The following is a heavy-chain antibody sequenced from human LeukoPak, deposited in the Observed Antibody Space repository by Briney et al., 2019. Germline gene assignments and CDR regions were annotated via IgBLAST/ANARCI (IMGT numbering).Heavy chain of an antibody. CDR2: INTNTGNP. CDR3: AREHSSGWVMSGAFDI. Sequence: GASVKVSCKASGYTFTSYAMNWVRQAPGQGLEWMGWINTNTGNPTYAQGFTGRFVFSLDTSVSTAYLQISSLKAEDTAVYYCAREHSSGWVMSGAFDIWGQGTMVTVSS. D-gene: IGHD6-19*01. V-gene: IGHV7-4-1*02. CDR1: GYTFTSYA. J-gene: IGHJ3*02.